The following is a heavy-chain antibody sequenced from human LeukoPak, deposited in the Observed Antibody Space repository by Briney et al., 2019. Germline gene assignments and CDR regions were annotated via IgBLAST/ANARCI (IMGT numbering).Heavy chain of an antibody. CDR3: AKSRGSGLFDY. Sequence: GGSLRLSCAVSGFIFSDFSMSWVRQAPGKGLEWVSGISGSGGSTYYADSVKGRFTISRDNSKNTLYLQMNSLRADDTAVYYCAKSRGSGLFDYWGQGTLVTVAS. D-gene: IGHD3-10*01. J-gene: IGHJ4*02. CDR2: ISGSGGST. V-gene: IGHV3-23*01. CDR1: GFIFSDFS.